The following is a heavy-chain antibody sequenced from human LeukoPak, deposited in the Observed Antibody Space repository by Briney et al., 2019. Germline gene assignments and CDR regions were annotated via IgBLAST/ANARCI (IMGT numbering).Heavy chain of an antibody. CDR1: GFSFSSYW. Sequence: GGSLRLSCAASGFSFSSYWISWVRQAPGKGLEWVANIDQDGSEKNYVESVEGRFTISRDNAKNSLYLQMNSLRAEDTAVYYCVRAGTRGSDYYNYAMDVWGQGTTVTVSS. V-gene: IGHV3-7*01. D-gene: IGHD6-19*01. J-gene: IGHJ6*02. CDR2: IDQDGSEK. CDR3: VRAGTRGSDYYNYAMDV.